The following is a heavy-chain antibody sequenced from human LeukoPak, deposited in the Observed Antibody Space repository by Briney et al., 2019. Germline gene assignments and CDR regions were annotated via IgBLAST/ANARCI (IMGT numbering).Heavy chain of an antibody. J-gene: IGHJ4*02. CDR1: GFTFSSYA. D-gene: IGHD3-22*01. CDR3: AKGGYYYDSSGYLDY. Sequence: GGSLRLSCAASGFTFSSYAMSWVRQAPGKGLEWVSAISGSGGSTYYADSVKGRFTISRDNSKNTLYLQMNSLRAEDTAVYYCAKGGYYYDSSGYLDYWGPGTLVTVSS. CDR2: ISGSGGST. V-gene: IGHV3-23*01.